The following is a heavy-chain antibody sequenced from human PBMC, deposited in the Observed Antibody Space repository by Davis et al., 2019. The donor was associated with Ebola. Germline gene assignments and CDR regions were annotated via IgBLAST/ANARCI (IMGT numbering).Heavy chain of an antibody. J-gene: IGHJ4*02. Sequence: MPSDTLSLTCTVPGGSISSYYWSWIRQPPGKGLEWIGYIYYIGSTNYNPSLKSRVTISVDTAKNQFSLTLTSVTAADTAVYYCARGQYKRDYWGQGTLVTVSS. CDR3: ARGQYKRDY. CDR2: IYYIGST. CDR1: GGSISSYY. V-gene: IGHV4-59*12. D-gene: IGHD1-1*01.